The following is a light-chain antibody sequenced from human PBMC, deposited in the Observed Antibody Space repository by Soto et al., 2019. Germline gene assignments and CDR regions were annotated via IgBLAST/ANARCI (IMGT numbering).Light chain of an antibody. CDR2: SYD. CDR1: TSNIGRNP. CDR3: ASWDDTLHGPV. J-gene: IGLJ3*02. Sequence: VVTQPPSASATPGQRVTISCSGTTSNIGRNPVNWYQQLPGMAPKLLIYSYDQRPSGVPDRFSGSKSGTSASLAISGLQSEDEAAYYCASWDDTLHGPVFGGGTKLTVL. V-gene: IGLV1-44*01.